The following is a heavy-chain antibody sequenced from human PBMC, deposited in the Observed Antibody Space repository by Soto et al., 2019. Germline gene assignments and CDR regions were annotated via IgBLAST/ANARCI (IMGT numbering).Heavy chain of an antibody. D-gene: IGHD6-13*01. V-gene: IGHV3-66*04. CDR2: IYSGGNT. J-gene: IGHJ2*01. CDR1: GFTVSSSY. CDR3: ARHVGYYWYFDL. Sequence: EVQLVESGGGLVQPGGSLRLSCAASGFTVSSSYMGWVRQAPGKGLEWVSSIYSGGNTYYADSVRGRFTISTDNSKDNLYLQMNSLRVDDTAMYYCARHVGYYWYFDLWGRGTLVTVSS.